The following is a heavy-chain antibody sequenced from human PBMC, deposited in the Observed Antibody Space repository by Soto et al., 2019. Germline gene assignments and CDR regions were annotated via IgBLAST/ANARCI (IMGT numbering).Heavy chain of an antibody. Sequence: GGSMRLSYAASGLTFSRIAMSWVRQAPGKGLEWVSAISGSGGSTYHADSVKGRFTISRDNSKNTLYLQMNSLRAEDTAVYYCAKARSSGYEFDDWGQGTQVTVSS. J-gene: IGHJ4*02. CDR2: ISGSGGST. CDR3: AKARSSGYEFDD. D-gene: IGHD6-19*01. CDR1: GLTFSRIA. V-gene: IGHV3-23*01.